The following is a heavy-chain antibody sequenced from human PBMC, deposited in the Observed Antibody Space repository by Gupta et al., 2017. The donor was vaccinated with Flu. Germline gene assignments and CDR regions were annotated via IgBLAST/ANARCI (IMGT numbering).Heavy chain of an antibody. Sequence: TLTNYYWHWIKQAPGKGLQWMGLIDPTDGEVMYAENFQDRLIITADTSIGTAYMQLTSLRSEDTDEYYCATARQQGRFANWGQGNLVTVSS. CDR3: ATARQQGRFAN. CDR1: TLTNYY. J-gene: IGHJ4*02. CDR2: IDPTDGEV. V-gene: IGHV1-69-2*01. D-gene: IGHD6-19*01.